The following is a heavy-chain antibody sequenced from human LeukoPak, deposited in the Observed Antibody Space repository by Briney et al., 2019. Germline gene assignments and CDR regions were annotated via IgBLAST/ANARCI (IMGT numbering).Heavy chain of an antibody. CDR3: AKDYCSSTSCPNY. V-gene: IGHV3-30*18. Sequence: GGSLRLSCAASGFTFSSYGMHWVRQAPGKGLEGVAVISYDGSNKYYADSVKGRFTISRDNSKDTLYLQMNSLRAEDTAVYYCAKDYCSSTSCPNYWGQGTLVTVSS. D-gene: IGHD2-2*01. J-gene: IGHJ4*02. CDR2: ISYDGSNK. CDR1: GFTFSSYG.